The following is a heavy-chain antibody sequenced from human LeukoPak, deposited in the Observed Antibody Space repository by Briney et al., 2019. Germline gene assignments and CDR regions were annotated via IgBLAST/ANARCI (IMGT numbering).Heavy chain of an antibody. Sequence: SETLSLTCTVSGGSISSSSYYWGWIRQPPGKGLEWIGYIYHSGSTYYNPSLKSRVTISVDRSKNQFSLNLSSVTAADTAVYLCARDGAFNYSRWLRGDYYYMDVWGKGTTVTVSS. J-gene: IGHJ6*03. CDR2: IYHSGST. D-gene: IGHD2-21*01. V-gene: IGHV4-39*07. CDR1: GGSISSSSYY. CDR3: ARDGAFNYSRWLRGDYYYMDV.